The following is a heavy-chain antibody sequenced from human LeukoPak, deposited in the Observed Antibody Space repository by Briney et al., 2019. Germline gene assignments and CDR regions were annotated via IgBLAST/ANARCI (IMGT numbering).Heavy chain of an antibody. CDR1: GFTFSSYS. D-gene: IGHD3-9*01. Sequence: PGGSLRLSCAASGFTFSSYSMNWVRQAPGKGLEWVSYISSSSSTIYYADSVKGRFTISRDNAKNSLYLQMNSLRAEDTAVYYCARLYYDILTGYPYYYYYYMDVWGKGTTVTISS. CDR3: ARLYYDILTGYPYYYYYYMDV. CDR2: ISSSSSTI. V-gene: IGHV3-48*01. J-gene: IGHJ6*03.